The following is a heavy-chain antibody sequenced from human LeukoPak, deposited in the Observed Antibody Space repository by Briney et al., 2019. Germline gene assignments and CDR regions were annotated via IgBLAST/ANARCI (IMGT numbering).Heavy chain of an antibody. V-gene: IGHV3-48*01. J-gene: IGHJ4*02. CDR2: ISSSSTI. CDR3: ARDCGWSEISFDY. CDR1: GFPFSSYS. Sequence: GGSVRLSCAASGFPFSSYSMNWVPQAPGKGLEWVSYISSSSTIYYADSVKGRFTISRDNAKNSLYLQMNSLRAEDTAVYYCARDCGWSEISFDYWGQGTLVTVSS. D-gene: IGHD2-15*01.